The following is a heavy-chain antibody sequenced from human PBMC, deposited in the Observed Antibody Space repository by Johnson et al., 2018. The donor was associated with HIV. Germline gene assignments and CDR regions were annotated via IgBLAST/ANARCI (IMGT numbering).Heavy chain of an antibody. CDR1: GFTFSSYA. D-gene: IGHD4-17*01. CDR3: ARMTTTVSHHDAFEI. Sequence: QVQLVESGGGVVQPGGSLRLSCAASGFTFSSYAMHWVRQDPGKGLEWVAVISYDGSNKYYADSVKGRFTISRDNSKNTLYLQMNSLRAEDTAVYYCARMTTTVSHHDAFEICGQGTMVTVSS. J-gene: IGHJ3*02. CDR2: ISYDGSNK. V-gene: IGHV3-30*14.